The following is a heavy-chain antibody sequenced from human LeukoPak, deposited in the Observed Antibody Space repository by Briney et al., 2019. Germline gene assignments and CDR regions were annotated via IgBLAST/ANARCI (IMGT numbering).Heavy chain of an antibody. D-gene: IGHD3-22*01. CDR3: ARVGDSSGITAGFFDY. Sequence: ASVTVSCKASGYTFTVYYMHWVRQAPGQGLEWMGWINPNSGGTNYAQKFQGRVTMTRDTSISTAYMELSRLRSDDTAVYYCARVGDSSGITAGFFDYWGQGTLVTVSS. CDR2: INPNSGGT. J-gene: IGHJ4*02. V-gene: IGHV1-2*02. CDR1: GYTFTVYY.